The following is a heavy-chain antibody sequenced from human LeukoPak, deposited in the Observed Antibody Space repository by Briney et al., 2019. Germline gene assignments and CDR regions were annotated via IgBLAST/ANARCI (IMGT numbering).Heavy chain of an antibody. D-gene: IGHD6-13*01. CDR1: GFTFSSYS. CDR3: AREGYSSSWYPN. J-gene: IGHJ4*02. Sequence: GGSLRLSCAAAGFTFSSYSMNWVRQAPGKGLEWVSSISSSSSYIYYADSVKGRFTISRDNAKNSLYLQMNSLRAEDTAVYYCAREGYSSSWYPNWGQGTLVTVFS. CDR2: ISSSSSYI. V-gene: IGHV3-21*01.